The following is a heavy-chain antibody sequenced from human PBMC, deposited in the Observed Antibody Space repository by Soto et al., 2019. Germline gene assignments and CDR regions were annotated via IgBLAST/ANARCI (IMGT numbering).Heavy chain of an antibody. Sequence: QVQLVESGGGVVQPGTSLRLSCAASGFPFNNYAMHWVRQRPGKGLDWVAVISYDGSNSYYSDSVQGRFTVSRDRSKNTLSLQMNSLRVEDTAVYYCAKGILSATFAPYAMDVWGQGTTVTVSS. CDR2: ISYDGSNS. CDR3: AKGILSATFAPYAMDV. D-gene: IGHD3-16*01. V-gene: IGHV3-30*18. CDR1: GFPFNNYA. J-gene: IGHJ6*02.